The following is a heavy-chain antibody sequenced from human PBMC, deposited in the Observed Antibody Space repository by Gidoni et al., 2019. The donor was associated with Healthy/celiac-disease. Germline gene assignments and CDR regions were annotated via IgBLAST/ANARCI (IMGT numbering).Heavy chain of an antibody. Sequence: LESGGGLVQPGGSLRLSCAASGFTFSSYAMSWVRQAPGKGLVWVSAISGSGGSTYYADSVKGRFTISRDNSKNTLYLQMNSLRAEDTAVYYCASTTGLSPGFFDYWGQGTLVTVSS. CDR2: ISGSGGST. CDR3: ASTTGLSPGFFDY. CDR1: GFTFSSYA. V-gene: IGHV3-23*01. D-gene: IGHD4-17*01. J-gene: IGHJ4*02.